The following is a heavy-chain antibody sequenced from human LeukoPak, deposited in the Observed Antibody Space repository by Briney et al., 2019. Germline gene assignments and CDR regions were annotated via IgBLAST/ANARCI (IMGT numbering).Heavy chain of an antibody. J-gene: IGHJ4*02. CDR3: ARHIRSADSDGYYYVRYFDY. V-gene: IGHV4-39*01. CDR1: GGSISSSSYY. CDR2: IYYSGNT. Sequence: SETLSLTCTVSGGSISSSSYYWGWIRQPTGKGLEWIGNIYYSGNTYYSPSLKSRLTISVDTSRNRFSLKLSSVTAADTAVYFCARHIRSADSDGYYYVRYFDYWGQGTLVTVSS. D-gene: IGHD3-22*01.